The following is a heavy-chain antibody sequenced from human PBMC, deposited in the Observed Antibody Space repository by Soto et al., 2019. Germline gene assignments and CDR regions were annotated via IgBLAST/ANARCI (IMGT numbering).Heavy chain of an antibody. Sequence: SEPLSLTCTVSGGSISSYYWSWIRQPPGKGLEWIGYIYYSGSTNYNPSLKSRVTISVDTSKNQFSLKLSSVTAADTAVYYCASTRMIVAHFDYWGQGTLVTVSS. J-gene: IGHJ4*02. CDR2: IYYSGST. D-gene: IGHD3-22*01. CDR3: ASTRMIVAHFDY. CDR1: GGSISSYY. V-gene: IGHV4-59*08.